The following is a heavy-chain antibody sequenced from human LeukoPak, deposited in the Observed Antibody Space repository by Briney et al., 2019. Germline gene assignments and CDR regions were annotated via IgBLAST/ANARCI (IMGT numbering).Heavy chain of an antibody. CDR1: GYTFTGYY. V-gene: IGHV1-2*04. CDR2: INPNSGGT. Sequence: APVKVSCKASGYTFTGYYMHWVRQAPGQGLEWMGWINPNSGGTNYAQKFQGWVTMTRDTSISTAYMELSRLRSDDTAVYYCARRLGDSSGWGFDYWGQGTLVTVSS. D-gene: IGHD6-19*01. CDR3: ARRLGDSSGWGFDY. J-gene: IGHJ4*02.